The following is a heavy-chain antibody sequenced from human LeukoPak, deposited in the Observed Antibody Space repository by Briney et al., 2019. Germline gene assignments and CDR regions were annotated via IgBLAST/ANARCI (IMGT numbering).Heavy chain of an antibody. V-gene: IGHV4-34*12. CDR1: GASFSGYY. Sequence: SETLSLTCGVSGASFSGYYWSWIRQSPGKVLEWIGEFIHSGSNNYNPSLKSRVTISLDTSTTHFSLKLSSVTAADTAVYYCARVEKLQEVVDAFDIWGQGTMVTVSS. J-gene: IGHJ3*02. CDR3: ARVEKLQEVVDAFDI. D-gene: IGHD2-21*01. CDR2: FIHSGSN.